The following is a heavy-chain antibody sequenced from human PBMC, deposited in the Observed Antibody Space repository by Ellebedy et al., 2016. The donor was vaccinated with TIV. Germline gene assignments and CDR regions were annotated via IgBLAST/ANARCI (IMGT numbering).Heavy chain of an antibody. CDR3: ARPHSSGWEYGMDV. V-gene: IGHV3-30*03. Sequence: GGSLRLXCAASGFTFSRYGMQWVRQAPGKGLEWVAVILNDGSVTYYADSVKGRFTISRDNSKNTLYLQMNSLRAEDTAVYYCARPHSSGWEYGMDVWGQGTTVTVSS. CDR1: GFTFSRYG. D-gene: IGHD6-19*01. CDR2: ILNDGSVT. J-gene: IGHJ6*02.